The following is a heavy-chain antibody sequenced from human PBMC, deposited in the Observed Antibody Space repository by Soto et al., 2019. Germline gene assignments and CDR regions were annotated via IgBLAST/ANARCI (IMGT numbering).Heavy chain of an antibody. Sequence: EVQLVESGGGLVQPGGSLRLSCAASGFTFSNYWMSWVRQAPGKGLEWLANIKEDGRETNYVDSVKGRFTISRDNAKNSLYLQINSLRAEDTAVFYCARERPSGPVDLDYWGQGTLVTVSS. J-gene: IGHJ4*02. CDR2: IKEDGRET. CDR3: ARERPSGPVDLDY. D-gene: IGHD1-1*01. CDR1: GFTFSNYW. V-gene: IGHV3-7*01.